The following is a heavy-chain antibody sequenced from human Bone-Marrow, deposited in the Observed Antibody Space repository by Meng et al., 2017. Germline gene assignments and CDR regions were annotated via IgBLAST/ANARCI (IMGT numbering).Heavy chain of an antibody. CDR1: GYAFTSYS. Sequence: ASVKVSCKASGYAFTSYSMHWVRQAPGQGLEWMGWISAYNGNTNYAQKLQGRVTMTTDTSTSTAYMELRSLRSDDTAVYYCARVEAFGDFGFDYWGQGTLVTVSS. D-gene: IGHD3-10*01. V-gene: IGHV1-18*01. CDR2: ISAYNGNT. J-gene: IGHJ4*02. CDR3: ARVEAFGDFGFDY.